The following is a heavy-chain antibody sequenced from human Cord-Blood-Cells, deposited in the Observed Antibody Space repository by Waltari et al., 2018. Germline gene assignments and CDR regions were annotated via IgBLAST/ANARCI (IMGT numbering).Heavy chain of an antibody. CDR3: ARGPGTDAFDI. D-gene: IGHD1-1*01. CDR1: GGTFSSYA. CDR2: IIPIFGTA. J-gene: IGHJ3*02. V-gene: IGHV1-69*06. Sequence: QVQLVQSGAVVKQPGSSLKVSCQACGGTFSSYAIGSVRQAPGQGLEWMGGIIPIFGTANYAQKFQGRVTITADKSTSTADMELRSLRAEDTAVYYCARGPGTDAFDIWGQGTMVTVSS.